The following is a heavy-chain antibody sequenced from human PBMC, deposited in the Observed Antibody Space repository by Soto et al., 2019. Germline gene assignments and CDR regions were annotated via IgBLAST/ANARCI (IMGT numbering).Heavy chain of an antibody. CDR2: IIAGNGNT. Sequence: ASVKVSCKASGYTSTNNAIHWVRQAPGQRLEWMGWIIAGNGNTRYSQKFQGRATITRDTSASTAYMELSSLRPDDTAVYYCARIAGGSGYYQGWFDPWGQGTLVTVSS. CDR1: GYTSTNNA. J-gene: IGHJ5*02. V-gene: IGHV1-3*01. D-gene: IGHD3-22*01. CDR3: ARIAGGSGYYQGWFDP.